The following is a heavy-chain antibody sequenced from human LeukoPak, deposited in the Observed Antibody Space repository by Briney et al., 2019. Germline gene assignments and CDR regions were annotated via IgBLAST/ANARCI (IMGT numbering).Heavy chain of an antibody. CDR2: IYTSGST. V-gene: IGHV4-61*02. CDR3: ARGILWGTDY. D-gene: IGHD2-21*01. Sequence: SQTLSLTCTVSGGSSSSGSYYWSWIRQPAGKGLEWIGRIYTSGSTNYNPSLKSRVTISVDTSKNQFSLKLSSVTAADTAVYYCARGILWGTDYWGQGTLVTVSS. CDR1: GGSSSSGSYY. J-gene: IGHJ4*02.